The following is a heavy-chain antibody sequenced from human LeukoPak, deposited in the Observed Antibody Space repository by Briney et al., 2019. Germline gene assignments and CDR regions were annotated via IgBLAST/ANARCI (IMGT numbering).Heavy chain of an antibody. J-gene: IGHJ4*02. D-gene: IGHD4-17*01. CDR3: ARLPTVTNSNFDC. V-gene: IGHV3-33*01. Sequence: GGSLRLSCAASGFTFSSYGMHWVRQAPGKGLEWVAVIWYDGSNKYYADSVKDRFTISRDNSKNTLYLQMNSLKASDTAMYYCARLPTVTNSNFDCWGQGTLVTVSS. CDR2: IWYDGSNK. CDR1: GFTFSSYG.